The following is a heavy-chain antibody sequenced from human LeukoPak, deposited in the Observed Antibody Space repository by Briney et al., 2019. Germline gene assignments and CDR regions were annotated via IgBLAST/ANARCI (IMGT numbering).Heavy chain of an antibody. D-gene: IGHD3-3*01. CDR3: SRAYDFWSGYWFDY. J-gene: IGHJ4*02. Sequence: PGGSLRLSRTASGFTFGDYAMSWFRQAPGKGLEWVGFIRSKAYGGTTEYAASVKGRFTISTDDSKSIAYLQMYSLKTEDTAVYYCSRAYDFWSGYWFDYWGQGTLVTVSS. CDR2: IRSKAYGGTT. V-gene: IGHV3-49*03. CDR1: GFTFGDYA.